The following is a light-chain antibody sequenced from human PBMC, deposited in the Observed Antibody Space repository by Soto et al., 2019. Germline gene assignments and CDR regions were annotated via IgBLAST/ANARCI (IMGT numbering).Light chain of an antibody. CDR2: GNS. CDR3: QSYDSSLSGWV. V-gene: IGLV1-40*01. J-gene: IGLJ3*02. CDR1: SSNIGAGYD. Sequence: QAVVTQTPSVSGAPGQRVTISCTGSSSNIGAGYDVHWYQQLPGTAPKLLISGNSNRPSGVPDRFSGSKSGTSASLAITGLQAEDEADYYCQSYDSSLSGWVFGGGTKLTFL.